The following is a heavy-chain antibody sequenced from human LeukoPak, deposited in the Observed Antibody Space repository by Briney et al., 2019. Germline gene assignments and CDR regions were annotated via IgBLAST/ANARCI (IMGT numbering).Heavy chain of an antibody. CDR3: ARAKAAYYDYVWGSYRRFFDY. CDR1: GGSFSGYY. J-gene: IGHJ4*02. D-gene: IGHD3-16*02. Sequence: PSETLSLTCAVYGGSFSGYYWSWIRQPPGKGLEWIGEINHSGSTNYNPSLKSRVTISVDTSKNQFSLKLSSVTAADTAVYYCARAKAAYYDYVWGSYRRFFDYWGQGTLVTVSS. V-gene: IGHV4-34*01. CDR2: INHSGST.